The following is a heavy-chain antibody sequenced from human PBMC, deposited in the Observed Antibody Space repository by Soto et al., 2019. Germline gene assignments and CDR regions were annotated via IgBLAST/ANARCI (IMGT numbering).Heavy chain of an antibody. CDR1: GYTFIRYG. V-gene: IGHV1-18*01. J-gene: IGHJ6*04. D-gene: IGHD3-16*01. CDR3: AAGGYYDSLWGKLSRYGLGV. Sequence: QVQLVQSASEVMKPGASVKVSCKASGYTFIRYGITWVRQAPGQRLEWMGWISPYNDQTIYAQKLEGSVIVAADTSTRTCYLQLRSLQSGDTTVYYCAAGGYYDSLWGKLSRYGLGVWGKGTSVTVAS. CDR2: ISPYNDQT.